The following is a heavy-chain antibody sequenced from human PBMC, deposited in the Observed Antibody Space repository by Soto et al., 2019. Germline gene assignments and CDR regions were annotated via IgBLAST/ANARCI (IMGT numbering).Heavy chain of an antibody. CDR2: IWYDGSNK. CDR3: ASDRYCSSTSCWDYGMDV. Sequence: QVQLVESGGGVVQPGRSLRLSCAASGFTFSSYGMHWVRQAPGKGREWVAVIWYDGSNKYYADSVKGRFTISRDNSKNTLYLQMNSLRAEDTAVYYCASDRYCSSTSCWDYGMDVWGQGTTVTVSS. J-gene: IGHJ6*02. D-gene: IGHD2-2*01. V-gene: IGHV3-33*01. CDR1: GFTFSSYG.